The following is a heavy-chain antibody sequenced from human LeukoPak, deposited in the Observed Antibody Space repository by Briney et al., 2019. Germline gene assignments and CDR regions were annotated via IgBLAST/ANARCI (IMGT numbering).Heavy chain of an antibody. CDR2: IHPGDSDT. V-gene: IGHV5-51*01. CDR1: GYSFTSYW. Sequence: GESLKISCKGSGYSFTSYWIGWVRPMPGKGLEWMGLIHPGDSDTRYSPSFQGQVTISVDKSITTAYVQWSSLKASDIALYYCARVVVVTSTDWYLDLWGRGTLATVSS. CDR3: ARVVVVTSTDWYLDL. J-gene: IGHJ2*01. D-gene: IGHD3-22*01.